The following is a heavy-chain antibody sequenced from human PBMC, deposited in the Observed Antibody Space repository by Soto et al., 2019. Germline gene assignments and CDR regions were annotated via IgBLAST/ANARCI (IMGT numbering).Heavy chain of an antibody. Sequence: VTVACTASGFTFPSYAIPWVRQAPGQRLEWMGWINAGNGNTKYSQKFQGRVTITRDTSASTAYMELSSLRSEDTAVYYCARGGEPIDYWGQGTLVTVSS. D-gene: IGHD2-21*01. CDR3: ARGGEPIDY. J-gene: IGHJ4*02. CDR2: INAGNGNT. V-gene: IGHV1-3*01. CDR1: GFTFPSYA.